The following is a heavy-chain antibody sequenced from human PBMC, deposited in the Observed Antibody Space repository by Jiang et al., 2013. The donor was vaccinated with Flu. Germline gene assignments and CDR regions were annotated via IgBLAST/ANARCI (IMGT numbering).Heavy chain of an antibody. V-gene: IGHV4-31*01. Sequence: GSGLVEAVHRPCPSPALSLVGSISSGGYYWSWIRQHPGKGLEWIGYIYYSGSTYHNPSLKSLVTISVDTAKNQFSLKVTSVTAADTAVYYCARGELGFFDYWGQGTLVT. J-gene: IGHJ4*02. D-gene: IGHD7-27*01. CDR1: VGSISSGGYY. CDR3: ARGELGFFDY. CDR2: IYYSGST.